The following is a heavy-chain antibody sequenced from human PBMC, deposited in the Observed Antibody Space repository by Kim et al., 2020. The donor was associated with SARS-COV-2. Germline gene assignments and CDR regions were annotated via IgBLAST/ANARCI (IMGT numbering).Heavy chain of an antibody. CDR1: GGSFSGYY. CDR2: INHSGST. CDR3: ARVPKRSGMDV. Sequence: SETLSLTCAVYGGSFSGYYWSWIRQPPGKGLEWIGEINHSGSTNYNPSLKSRVTISVDTSKNQFSLKLSSVTAADTAVYYCARVPKRSGMDVWGQGTTVTVSS. V-gene: IGHV4-34*01. J-gene: IGHJ6*02.